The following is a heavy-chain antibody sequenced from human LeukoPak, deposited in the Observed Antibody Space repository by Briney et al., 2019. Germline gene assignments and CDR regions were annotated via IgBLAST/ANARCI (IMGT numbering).Heavy chain of an antibody. CDR2: ISLDGGSP. V-gene: IGHV3-43D*04. CDR3: AKDMRGVYCSSTSCSLLDY. CDR1: GFTFDAYA. J-gene: IGHJ4*02. D-gene: IGHD2-2*01. Sequence: GGSLRLSCAAFGFTFDAYAMHWVRQAPGKGLEWVSLISLDGGSPDYADSVKGRFTISRDHSKNSLYLQMNSLRDEDTAVYYCAKDMRGVYCSSTSCSLLDYWGQGTLVTVSS.